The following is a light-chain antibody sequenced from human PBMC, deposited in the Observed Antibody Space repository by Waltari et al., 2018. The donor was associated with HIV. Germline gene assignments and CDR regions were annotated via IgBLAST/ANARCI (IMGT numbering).Light chain of an antibody. CDR2: DAS. J-gene: IGKJ3*01. V-gene: IGKV3-20*01. Sequence: EIVLTQSPVTLSLSPGARATLSCRAGQSVSSEYLAWYQQRPGQAPRLLIYDASKRATVFPDRFSGSGSGTDFTLTIARLEPEDFAVYYCQQYGSSHFTFGPGTKVDI. CDR1: QSVSSEY. CDR3: QQYGSSHFT.